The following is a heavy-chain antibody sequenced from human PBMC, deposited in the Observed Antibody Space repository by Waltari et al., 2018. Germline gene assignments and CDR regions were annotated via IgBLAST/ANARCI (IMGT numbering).Heavy chain of an antibody. CDR3: AKGTRDTYYYDSSGYFDY. D-gene: IGHD3-22*01. J-gene: IGHJ4*02. CDR2: IYSGGST. V-gene: IGHV3-23*03. CDR1: GFTFSSYA. Sequence: EVQLLESGGGLVQPGGSLRLSCAASGFTFSSYAMSWVRQAPGKGLEWVSVIYSGGSTYYADSLKGRFTISRDNSKNTLYLQMNSLRAEDTAVYYCAKGTRDTYYYDSSGYFDYWGQGTLVTVSS.